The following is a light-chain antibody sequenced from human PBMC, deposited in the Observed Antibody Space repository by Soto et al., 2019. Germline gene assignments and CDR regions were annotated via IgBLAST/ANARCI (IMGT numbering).Light chain of an antibody. Sequence: QSALTQPRSVSGSPGQSVTISCTGTSSDVGRYNFVSWYQQHPDKAPKLMIYDVIKRPSGVPDRFSGSKSGNTASLTIYGLQDEDEADYHCCSYAGSYTHVFGTGTKLTVL. V-gene: IGLV2-11*01. CDR2: DVI. CDR3: CSYAGSYTHV. CDR1: SSDVGRYNF. J-gene: IGLJ1*01.